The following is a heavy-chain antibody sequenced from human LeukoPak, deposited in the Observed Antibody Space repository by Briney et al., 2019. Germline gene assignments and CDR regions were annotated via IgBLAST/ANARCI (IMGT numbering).Heavy chain of an antibody. J-gene: IGHJ4*02. CDR3: VVWGEDRSGHRFDF. CDR2: INTDGSNT. Sequence: GGSLRLSCAASGFTFDYYWMHWVRQAPGKGLMWVSRINTDGSNTHYADSVKGRFTISRDNAKNTLYLRMNGLRVEDTAVYYCVVWGEDRSGHRFDFWGQGTLVTVSS. CDR1: GFTFDYYW. V-gene: IGHV3-74*01. D-gene: IGHD3-22*01.